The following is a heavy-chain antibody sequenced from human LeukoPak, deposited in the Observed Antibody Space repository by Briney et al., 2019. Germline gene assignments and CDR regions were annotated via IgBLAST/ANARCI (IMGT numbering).Heavy chain of an antibody. CDR2: ISTVGTTI. CDR3: AKGGEPTVPYDY. CDR1: GFPFSSSE. V-gene: IGHV3-48*03. D-gene: IGHD3-10*01. J-gene: IGHJ4*02. Sequence: PGGSLRLSCAASGFPFSSSEMIWVRQAPGKGLEWVSSISTVGTTIYYVDSVKGRFTISRDNAKNSLYLQMNSLRAEDTAVYYCAKGGEPTVPYDYWGQGTLVTVSS.